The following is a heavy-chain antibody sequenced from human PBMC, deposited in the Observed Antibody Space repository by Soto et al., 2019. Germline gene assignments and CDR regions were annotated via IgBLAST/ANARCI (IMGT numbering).Heavy chain of an antibody. CDR3: VRGVVNGWFDP. J-gene: IGHJ5*02. Sequence: EVQLVESGGGLVQPGGSLRLSCAASGFTFSSYSMNWVRQAPGKGLEWVSYISYSSGTIYYADSVKGRFTISRDNAKNSLYLQMNSLIDEDTAVYYCVRGVVNGWFDPWGQGTLVTVSS. CDR1: GFTFSSYS. D-gene: IGHD2-8*01. V-gene: IGHV3-48*02. CDR2: ISYSSGTI.